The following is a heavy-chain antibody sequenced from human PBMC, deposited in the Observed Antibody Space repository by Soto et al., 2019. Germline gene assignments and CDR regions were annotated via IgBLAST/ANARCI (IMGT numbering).Heavy chain of an antibody. J-gene: IGHJ5*02. CDR1: GFTFSSYS. CDR2: ISSSSSYI. D-gene: IGHD3-10*01. V-gene: IGHV3-21*01. CDR3: ARDPDYGSGSMNWFDP. Sequence: GGSLRLSCAASGFTFSSYSMNWVRQAPGKGLEWVSSISSSSSYIYYADSVEGRFTISRDNAKNSLYLQMNSLRAEDTAVYYCARDPDYGSGSMNWFDPWGQGTLVTVSS.